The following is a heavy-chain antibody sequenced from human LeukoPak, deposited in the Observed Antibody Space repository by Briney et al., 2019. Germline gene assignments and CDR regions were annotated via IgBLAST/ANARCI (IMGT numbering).Heavy chain of an antibody. CDR1: GLIFGSYG. CDR2: TPYHGVSR. D-gene: IGHD4-17*01. J-gene: IGHJ4*02. CDR3: AKDRHGDYASDY. V-gene: IGHV3-30*02. Sequence: GGSLRLSCPASGLIFGSYGMHWVRQAPDKGLEWVAFTPYHGVSRYYAESVKGRFTISRDNSKNTLYLQMNSLKIEDTAVYHCAKDRHGDYASDYWGQGTLVIVSS.